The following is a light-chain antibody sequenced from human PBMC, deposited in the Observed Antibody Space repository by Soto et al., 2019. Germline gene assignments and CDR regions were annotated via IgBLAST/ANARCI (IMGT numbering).Light chain of an antibody. CDR3: QQYEALVLS. Sequence: DIQMTQSPSSLSASVGDRVTISCQASQDITDYLNWYQQKPGKAPRLLIYDASNLETGVPSRFSGRGSGTDFTFTISSLQPEDIATYYCQQYEALVLSFGGGTKVEIK. CDR1: QDITDY. J-gene: IGKJ4*01. V-gene: IGKV1-33*01. CDR2: DAS.